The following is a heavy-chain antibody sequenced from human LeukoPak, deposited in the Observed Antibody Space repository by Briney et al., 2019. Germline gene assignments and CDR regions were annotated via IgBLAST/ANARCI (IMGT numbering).Heavy chain of an antibody. D-gene: IGHD6-19*01. Sequence: SSETLSLTCTVSGGSISSYYWSWIRQPPGKGLEWIGYIYYSGSTNYNPSLKSRVTISVDTSKNQFSLKLSSVTAADTAVYYCARYSSGWYHAFDIWGQGTMVTVSS. V-gene: IGHV4-59*01. J-gene: IGHJ3*02. CDR2: IYYSGST. CDR1: GGSISSYY. CDR3: ARYSSGWYHAFDI.